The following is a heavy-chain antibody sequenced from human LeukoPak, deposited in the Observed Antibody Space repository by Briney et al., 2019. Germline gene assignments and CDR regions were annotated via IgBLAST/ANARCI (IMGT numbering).Heavy chain of an antibody. CDR2: INESGNT. J-gene: IGHJ4*02. CDR3: ARGPDDIVVVPLDY. D-gene: IGHD2-2*01. CDR1: GGSFSGYY. V-gene: IGHV4-34*01. Sequence: SETLSLTCAVYGGSFSGYYWSWIRQPPGKGLECIGEINESGNTNYNPSLKSRVTISVDTSKSQFSLKLSSVTAADTAVYYCARGPDDIVVVPLDYWGQGTLVTVSS.